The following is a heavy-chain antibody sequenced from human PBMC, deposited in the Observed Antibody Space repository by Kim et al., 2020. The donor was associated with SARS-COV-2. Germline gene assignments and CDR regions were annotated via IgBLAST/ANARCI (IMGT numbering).Heavy chain of an antibody. J-gene: IGHJ6*03. CDR1: CGSISSYY. Sequence: SETLSLTCTVSCGSISSYYWSWIRQPPGKGLEWIGYIYYSGSTNYNPSLKSRVTISVDTSKNQFSLKLSSVTAADTAVYYCARGDRVATIFHYYYYMDVWGKGTTVTVSS. D-gene: IGHD5-12*01. CDR2: IYYSGST. CDR3: ARGDRVATIFHYYYYMDV. V-gene: IGHV4-59*01.